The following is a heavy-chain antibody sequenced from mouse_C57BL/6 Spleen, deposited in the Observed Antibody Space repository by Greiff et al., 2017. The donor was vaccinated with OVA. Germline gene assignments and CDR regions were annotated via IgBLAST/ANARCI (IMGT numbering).Heavy chain of an antibody. J-gene: IGHJ2*01. D-gene: IGHD3-3*01. Sequence: EVKVEESGGGLVQPGGSMKLSCVASGFTFSNYWMNWVRQSPEKGLEWVAQIRLKSDNYATHYVESVKGRFTISRDDSKSSVYLQMNNLRAEDTGIYYCTVLGQGYWGQGTTLTVSS. CDR3: TVLGQGY. CDR1: GFTFSNYW. V-gene: IGHV6-3*01. CDR2: IRLKSDNYAT.